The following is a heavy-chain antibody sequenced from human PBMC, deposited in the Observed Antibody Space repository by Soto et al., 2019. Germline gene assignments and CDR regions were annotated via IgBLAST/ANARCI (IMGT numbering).Heavy chain of an antibody. V-gene: IGHV1-46*01. CDR3: ARRPTNMITFWGVYLGLGGAFDI. Sequence: QVQLVQSGAEVKKTGASVKVSCKASGYTFTSYYMHWVRQAPGQGLEWMGIINPIGVSTSYAPKFESRVTMASDTSTSTVYMELSSLRAEGTAVYYCARRPTNMITFWGVYLGLGGAFDIWGQGTMVTVSS. CDR1: GYTFTSYY. J-gene: IGHJ3*02. CDR2: INPIGVST. D-gene: IGHD3-16*01.